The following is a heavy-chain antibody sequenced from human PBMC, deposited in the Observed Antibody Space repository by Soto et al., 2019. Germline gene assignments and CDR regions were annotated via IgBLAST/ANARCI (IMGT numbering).Heavy chain of an antibody. CDR3: PTPGGCFFNAIDA. V-gene: IGHV5-51*01. D-gene: IGHD3-16*01. CDR1: GYTFTRNW. Sequence: ESLKISCKGSGYTFTRNWIGWVRQMPGKGLEWMGIIFPIDSDTIYSPSSQGQVTISADNSISTSYLQWSSLKASDTAIYYCPTPGGCFFNAIDASGQDTLVTVSS. J-gene: IGHJ3*01. CDR2: IFPIDSDT.